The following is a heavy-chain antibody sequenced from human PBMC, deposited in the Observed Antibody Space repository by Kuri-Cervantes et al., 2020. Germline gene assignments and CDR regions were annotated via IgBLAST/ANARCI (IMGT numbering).Heavy chain of an antibody. CDR2: LYQSGST. D-gene: IGHD5-18*01. Sequence: TLSLIRAVCGGLISSSYWWSWVRQPPRKGLEWIGELYQSGSTDYNPSRKSRVTISVDTSKNQFSLKLSSVTAADTAVYYCARSRIQLWSLDLWGQGTMVTVSS. CDR1: GGLISSSYW. V-gene: IGHV4-4*02. CDR3: ARSRIQLWSLDL. J-gene: IGHJ3*01.